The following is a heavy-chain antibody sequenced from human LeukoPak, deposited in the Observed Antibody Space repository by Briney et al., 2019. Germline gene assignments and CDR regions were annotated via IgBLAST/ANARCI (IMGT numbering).Heavy chain of an antibody. Sequence: ASVKVSCKASGYTFTSYDINGVRQATGQGLEWMGWMNPNRGNTGYAQKFEGRVTMTRNTSISTDYMELSSLRSEDTAVYYCARGPEDVDYYYYMDVWGKGTTVTVSS. V-gene: IGHV1-8*01. CDR3: ARGPEDVDYYYYMDV. J-gene: IGHJ6*03. D-gene: IGHD1-14*01. CDR2: MNPNRGNT. CDR1: GYTFTSYD.